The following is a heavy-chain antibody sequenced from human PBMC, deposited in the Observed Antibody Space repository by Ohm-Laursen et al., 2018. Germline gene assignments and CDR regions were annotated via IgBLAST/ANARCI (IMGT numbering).Heavy chain of an antibody. CDR1: GFTFNSYS. J-gene: IGHJ6*02. Sequence: SLRLSCAASGFTFNSYSMNWVRQAPGKGLEWVSYISSGGNSIYYADSVKGRFTISRDNAKNSLYLQMNSLRAEDTAVYYCARKYGSSSPLDVWGQGTTVTVSS. V-gene: IGHV3-48*01. CDR2: ISSGGNSI. CDR3: ARKYGSSSPLDV. D-gene: IGHD6-6*01.